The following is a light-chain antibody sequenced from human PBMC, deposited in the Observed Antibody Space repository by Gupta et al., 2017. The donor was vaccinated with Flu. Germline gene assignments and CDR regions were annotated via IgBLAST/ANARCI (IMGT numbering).Light chain of an antibody. Sequence: GDRVTITCRASQGIRSHLAWYQQKPGTAPNLLIYDISTLQTGVSSRFSGSGSGTEFTLTISSLQPEDFATYYCQHLQSYPLTFGGGTKVEIK. CDR2: DIS. J-gene: IGKJ4*01. V-gene: IGKV1-9*01. CDR1: QGIRSH. CDR3: QHLQSYPLT.